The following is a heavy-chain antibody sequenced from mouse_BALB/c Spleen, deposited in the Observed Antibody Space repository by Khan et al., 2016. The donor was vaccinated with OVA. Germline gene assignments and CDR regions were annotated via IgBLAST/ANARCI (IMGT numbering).Heavy chain of an antibody. CDR2: ISNGGGST. D-gene: IGHD2-12*01. V-gene: IGHV5-12*02. Sequence: EVELVESGGGLVQPGGSLKLSCATSGFTFSDYYMYWVRQTPEKRLEWVAYISNGGGSTYYPDTVKGRFTISRDNAKHTLYLPMSRLKSEDTAMYYCARQLYGAMDHWGQGTSVTVSS. CDR3: ARQLYGAMDH. J-gene: IGHJ4*01. CDR1: GFTFSDYY.